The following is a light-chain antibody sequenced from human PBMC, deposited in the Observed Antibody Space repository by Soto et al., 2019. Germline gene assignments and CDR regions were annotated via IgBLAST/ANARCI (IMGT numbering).Light chain of an antibody. CDR3: QQANSSLLT. J-gene: IGKJ4*01. Sequence: DIQMTQSPSSVSASGGDRVTITCRASQGISSWLAWYQQKPGKDPKLLIYTVSRLQSGVPARFSGSGSGTDFTLTISSLQPEDSAAYYCQQANSSLLTFGGGTKVEIK. V-gene: IGKV1-12*01. CDR1: QGISSW. CDR2: TVS.